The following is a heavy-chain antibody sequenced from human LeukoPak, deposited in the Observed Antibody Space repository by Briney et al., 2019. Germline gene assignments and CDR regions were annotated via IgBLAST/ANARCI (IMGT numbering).Heavy chain of an antibody. CDR2: TSAYNGNT. CDR1: GYTFTSYG. CDR3: ARDSPLIVGATPIDY. V-gene: IGHV1-18*01. Sequence: ASVKVSCKASGYTFTSYGISWVRQAPGQGLEWMGWTSAYNGNTNYAQKLQGRVTMTTDTSTSTAYMELRSLRSDDTAVYYCARDSPLIVGATPIDYWGQGTLVAVSS. D-gene: IGHD1-26*01. J-gene: IGHJ4*02.